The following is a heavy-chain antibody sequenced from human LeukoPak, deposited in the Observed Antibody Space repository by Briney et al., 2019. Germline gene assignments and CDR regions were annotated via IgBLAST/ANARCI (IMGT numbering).Heavy chain of an antibody. D-gene: IGHD3-10*01. CDR3: HSSNMVRTPEAFDI. CDR2: ISGSGGST. V-gene: IGHV3-23*01. Sequence: GGSLRLSCAASGFTFSSYGMSWVRQAPGKGLEWVSAISGSGGSTYYADSVKGRFTISRDNSKNTLYLQMNSLRAEDTAVYYCHSSNMVRTPEAFDIWGQGTMVTVSS. J-gene: IGHJ3*02. CDR1: GFTFSSYG.